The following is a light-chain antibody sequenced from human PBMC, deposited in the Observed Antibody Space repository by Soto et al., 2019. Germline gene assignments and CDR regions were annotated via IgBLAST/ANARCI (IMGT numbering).Light chain of an antibody. CDR2: VNT. V-gene: IGLV1-40*01. Sequence: QSVLTQPPSVSGAPGQTITISCTGSSSNIGADFGVHWYQQLPGAAPKLVIFVNTNRPSGVPDRFSGSKSGTSASLAITGLQAEEEADYYCQSYDRSLSGWVFGTGTKLTVL. CDR3: QSYDRSLSGWV. CDR1: SSNIGADFG. J-gene: IGLJ3*02.